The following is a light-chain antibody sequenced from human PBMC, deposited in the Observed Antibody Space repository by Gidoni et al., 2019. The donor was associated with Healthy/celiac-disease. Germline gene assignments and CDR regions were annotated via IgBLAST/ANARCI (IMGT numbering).Light chain of an antibody. Sequence: EIVLTQSPATLSLSPGVRATLSCRASQSVSSYLAWYQQKPGQAPRLLIYDASNRSTGIPARFSGSGSVTDFTLTISSLEPEDFAVYACQQRSNWPPITFGQGTRLEIK. V-gene: IGKV3-11*01. CDR1: QSVSSY. CDR3: QQRSNWPPIT. J-gene: IGKJ5*01. CDR2: DAS.